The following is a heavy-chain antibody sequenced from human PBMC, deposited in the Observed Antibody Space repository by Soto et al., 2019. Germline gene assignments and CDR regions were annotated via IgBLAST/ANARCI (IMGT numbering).Heavy chain of an antibody. V-gene: IGHV3-30*18. CDR3: AKDLGYCSSTSCYGVYSSSWYLTNYGMDV. J-gene: IGHJ6*02. CDR2: ISYDGINK. Sequence: PGVSLRLSCAASGFTFISYGMHWVRQAPGKGLEWVAVISYDGINKYYAYSVKGRFTISRDNSKNTLYLQMNSLRAEDTAVYYCAKDLGYCSSTSCYGVYSSSWYLTNYGMDVWGQGTTVTVSS. D-gene: IGHD2-2*01. CDR1: GFTFISYG.